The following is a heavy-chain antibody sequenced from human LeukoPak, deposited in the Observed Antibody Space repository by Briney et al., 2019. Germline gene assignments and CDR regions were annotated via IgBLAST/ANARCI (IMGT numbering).Heavy chain of an antibody. CDR2: IKQDGSEK. D-gene: IGHD6-19*01. CDR1: GFTFSSYW. J-gene: IGHJ4*02. Sequence: GGSLRLSCTASGFTFSSYWMSRVRQAPGKGLEWVANIKQDGSEKYYVDSVKGRFTISRDNAKNSLYLQMSSLRAEDTAVYYCARDTAGNDYWGQGTRVTVSS. CDR3: ARDTAGNDY. V-gene: IGHV3-7*01.